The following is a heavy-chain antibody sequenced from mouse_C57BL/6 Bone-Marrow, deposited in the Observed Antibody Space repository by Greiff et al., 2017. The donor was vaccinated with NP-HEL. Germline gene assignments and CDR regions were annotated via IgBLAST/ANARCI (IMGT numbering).Heavy chain of an antibody. D-gene: IGHD1-1*01. V-gene: IGHV2-5*01. CDR2: IWRGGST. CDR3: AKNDGSSYAWFAY. J-gene: IGHJ3*01. Sequence: VQLQESGPGLVQPSQSLSITCTVSGFSLTSYGVHWVRQSPGKGLEWLGVIWRGGSTDYNAAFMSRLSITKYNSKSQVFFKMNSLQADDTAIYYCAKNDGSSYAWFAYWGQGTLVTVSA. CDR1: GFSLTSYG.